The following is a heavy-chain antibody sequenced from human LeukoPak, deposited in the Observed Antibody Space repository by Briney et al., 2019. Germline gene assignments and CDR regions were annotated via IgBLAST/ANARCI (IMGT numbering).Heavy chain of an antibody. V-gene: IGHV3-66*01. CDR1: GFTVSSNY. J-gene: IGHJ4*02. D-gene: IGHD5-18*01. CDR2: IYSGGST. Sequence: PGGSLRLSCAASGFTVSSNYMSWVRQAPGKGLEWVSVIYSGGSTYYADSVKGRFTISRDNSKNTLYLQMNSLRAEDTAVYYCASKSKIQLWLPFDYWGQGTLVTVSS. CDR3: ASKSKIQLWLPFDY.